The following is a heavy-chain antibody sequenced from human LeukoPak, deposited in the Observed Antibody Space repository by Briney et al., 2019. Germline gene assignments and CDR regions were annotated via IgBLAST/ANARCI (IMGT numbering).Heavy chain of an antibody. V-gene: IGHV3-30-3*01. J-gene: IGHJ4*02. CDR2: ISYDGSNK. Sequence: GGSLRLSCAASGFTFSSYAMHWVRQAPGKGLEWVAVISYDGSNKYYADSVKGRFTISRDNSKNTLYLQMNSLRAEDTAVYYCARDRSDGYSYGYYFDYWGQGTLVTVSS. CDR1: GFTFSSYA. D-gene: IGHD5-18*01. CDR3: ARDRSDGYSYGYYFDY.